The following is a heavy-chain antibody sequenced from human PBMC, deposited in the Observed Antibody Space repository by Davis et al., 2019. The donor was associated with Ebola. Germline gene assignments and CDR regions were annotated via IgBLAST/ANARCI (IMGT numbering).Heavy chain of an antibody. CDR3: ARLSGLFSSSSGALYFDL. Sequence: GSLRLSCSVSGGSISSGTYYWGWVRQPPGKGLEWIGAIYYNGRTYYNSSLEGRVTILLDTSKNQFSLKLRSVTAADTAVYFCARLSGLFSSSSGALYFDLWGRGTLVSVSS. J-gene: IGHJ2*01. CDR1: GGSISSGTYY. CDR2: IYYNGRT. V-gene: IGHV4-39*07. D-gene: IGHD6-6*01.